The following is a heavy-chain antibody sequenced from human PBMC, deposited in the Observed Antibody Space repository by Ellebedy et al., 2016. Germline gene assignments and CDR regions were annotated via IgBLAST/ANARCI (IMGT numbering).Heavy chain of an antibody. Sequence: SETLSLTXSVSGGSFSNWYWSWIRQPAGKGLEWIGRTFNSANTYYNPSLKSRVTLSLDRPRNQFSLSLSSVTTAETAVYYCARGDPEGNFDVWGQGTVVTVSS. CDR1: GGSFSNWY. CDR2: TFNSANT. V-gene: IGHV4-4*07. CDR3: ARGDPEGNFDV. D-gene: IGHD1-1*01. J-gene: IGHJ3*01.